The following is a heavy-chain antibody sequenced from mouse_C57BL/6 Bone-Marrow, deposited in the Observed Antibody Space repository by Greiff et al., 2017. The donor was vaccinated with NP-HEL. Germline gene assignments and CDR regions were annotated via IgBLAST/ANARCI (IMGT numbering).Heavy chain of an antibody. CDR2: IYPGSGST. CDR3: ARSPFFYGGDYAMDY. V-gene: IGHV1-55*01. D-gene: IGHD2-13*01. CDR1: GYTFTSYW. J-gene: IGHJ4*01. Sequence: QVQLQQSGAELVKPGASVKMSCKASGYTFTSYWITWVKQRPGQGLEWIGDIYPGSGSTNYNEKFKSKATLTVDTSSSTAYMQLSSLTSEDSAVYYCARSPFFYGGDYAMDYWGQGTSVTVSS.